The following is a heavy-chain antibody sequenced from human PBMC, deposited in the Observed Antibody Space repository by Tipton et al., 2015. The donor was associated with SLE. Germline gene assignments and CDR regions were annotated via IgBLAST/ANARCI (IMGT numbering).Heavy chain of an antibody. CDR2: ISHSGTT. Sequence: TLSLTCSVSGGSISSHYWSWIRQPPGKGLEWIGSISHSGTTYYNPSLKSRVTISIDTSKEEFSLKVKSVTTADTAVYYCARMRGGYNAHHWGQGILVTVSS. D-gene: IGHD5-24*01. J-gene: IGHJ5*02. CDR3: ARMRGGYNAHH. CDR1: GGSISSHY. V-gene: IGHV4-59*11.